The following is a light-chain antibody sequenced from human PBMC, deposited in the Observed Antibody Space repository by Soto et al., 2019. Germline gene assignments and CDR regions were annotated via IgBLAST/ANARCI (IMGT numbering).Light chain of an antibody. CDR2: GAS. CDR1: QSVSSN. J-gene: IGKJ4*01. CDR3: QQYNDWPLT. V-gene: IGKV3-15*01. Sequence: EKVMTQSPATLSVSPGERATLSCRASQSVSSNLAWFQQKPGQAPRLLIYGASTRATGIPAGFSGSGSGTEFTLTIGSLQSEDFAVYYCQQYNDWPLTFGGGTKVDIK.